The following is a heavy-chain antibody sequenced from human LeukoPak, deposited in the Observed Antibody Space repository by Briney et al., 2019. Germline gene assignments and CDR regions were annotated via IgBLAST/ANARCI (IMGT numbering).Heavy chain of an antibody. CDR1: GDSVSSNSAA. CDR3: ARVRMYYDILTGYYTGYYYGMDV. J-gene: IGHJ6*02. D-gene: IGHD3-9*01. CDR2: TYYRSKWYN. Sequence: SQTLSLTYAISGDSVSSNSAAWNWIRQSPSRGLEWLGRTYYRSKWYNDYAVSVKSRITINPDTSKNQFSLKLSSVTAADTAVYYCARVRMYYDILTGYYTGYYYGMDVWGQGTTVTVSS. V-gene: IGHV6-1*01.